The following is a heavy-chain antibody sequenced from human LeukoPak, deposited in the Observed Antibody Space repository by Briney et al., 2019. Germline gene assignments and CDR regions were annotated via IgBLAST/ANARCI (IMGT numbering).Heavy chain of an antibody. J-gene: IGHJ4*02. CDR3: ARDFRGGYSLPFDS. D-gene: IGHD1-26*01. CDR2: INSSGSTI. CDR1: GFTFSSYE. V-gene: IGHV3-48*03. Sequence: GGSLRLSCAASGFTFSSYEMNWVRQAPGKGLEWVSYINSSGSTIYYADSVKGRFTISRDNAKNSLYLQMNSLRAEDTAVYYCARDFRGGYSLPFDSWGRGTLVTVSS.